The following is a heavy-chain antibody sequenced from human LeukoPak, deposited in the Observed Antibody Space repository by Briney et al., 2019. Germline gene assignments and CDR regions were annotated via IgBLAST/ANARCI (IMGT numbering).Heavy chain of an antibody. V-gene: IGHV4-30-4*08. CDR2: IYYSGST. D-gene: IGHD3-22*01. CDR1: GFTVSSNY. J-gene: IGHJ6*02. CDR3: ARVISSGYGYYYYGMDV. Sequence: LRLSCAASGFTVSSNYMSWVRQPPGKGLEWIGYIYYSGSTYYNPSLKSRVTISVDTSKNQFSLKLSSVTAADTAVYYCARVISSGYGYYYYGMDVWGQGTTVTVSS.